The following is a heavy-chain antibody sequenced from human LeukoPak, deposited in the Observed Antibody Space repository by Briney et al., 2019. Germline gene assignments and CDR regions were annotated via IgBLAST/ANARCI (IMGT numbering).Heavy chain of an antibody. D-gene: IGHD3-22*01. CDR1: GFTFSSYA. Sequence: GGSLRLSCAASGFTFSSYAMSWVRQAPGKGLEWVSAISGSGGSTYYADSVKGRFTISRDNSKNTLYLQMNSLRAEDTAIYYCAKDRRDYDSSGLNWFDPRGQGTLVTVSS. CDR2: ISGSGGST. CDR3: AKDRRDYDSSGLNWFDP. V-gene: IGHV3-23*01. J-gene: IGHJ5*02.